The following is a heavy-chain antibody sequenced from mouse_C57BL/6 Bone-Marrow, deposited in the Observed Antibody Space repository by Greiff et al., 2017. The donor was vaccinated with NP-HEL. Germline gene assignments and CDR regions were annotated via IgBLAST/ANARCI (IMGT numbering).Heavy chain of an antibody. CDR1: GFTFSDYY. J-gene: IGHJ1*03. CDR2: ISNGGGST. Sequence: EVKLMESGGGLVQPGGSLKLSCAASGFTFSDYYMYWVRQTPEKRLEWVAYISNGGGSTYYPDTVKGRFTISRDNAKNTRYLQMSRLKSEDTAMYYCARHPITTVVAWYFDVWGTGTTVTVSS. CDR3: ARHPITTVVAWYFDV. V-gene: IGHV5-12*01. D-gene: IGHD1-1*01.